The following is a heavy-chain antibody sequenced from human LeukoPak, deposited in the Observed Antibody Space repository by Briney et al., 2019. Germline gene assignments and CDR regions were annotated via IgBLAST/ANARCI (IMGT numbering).Heavy chain of an antibody. D-gene: IGHD5-18*01. CDR3: ARDPVDSYGLDYYYYGMDV. J-gene: IGHJ6*02. CDR1: GFTFSSYW. V-gene: IGHV3-7*01. Sequence: PGGSLRLSCAASGFTFSSYWMSWVRQAPGKGLEWVANIKQDGSEKYYVDSVKGRFTISRDNAKNSLYLQMNSLRAEDTAVYYCARDPVDSYGLDYYYYGMDVWGQGTTVTVSS. CDR2: IKQDGSEK.